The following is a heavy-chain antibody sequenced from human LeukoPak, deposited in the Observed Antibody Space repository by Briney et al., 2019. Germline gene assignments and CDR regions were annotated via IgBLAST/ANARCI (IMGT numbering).Heavy chain of an antibody. Sequence: SETLSLTYTVSGGSISSSSYYWGWIRQPPGKGLEWIGSIYYSGSTYYNPSLKSRVTISVDTSKNQFSLKLSSVTAADTAVYYCASGTGYSSGWYFDYWGQGTLVTVPS. J-gene: IGHJ4*02. CDR1: GGSISSSSYY. V-gene: IGHV4-39*01. CDR2: IYYSGST. CDR3: ASGTGYSSGWYFDY. D-gene: IGHD6-19*01.